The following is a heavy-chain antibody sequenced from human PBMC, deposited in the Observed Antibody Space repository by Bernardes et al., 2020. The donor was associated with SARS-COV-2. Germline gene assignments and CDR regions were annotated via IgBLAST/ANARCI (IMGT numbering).Heavy chain of an antibody. CDR3: ARGTFGSGSYYGDS. Sequence: GGSLRLSCAASGFNFSLYSMNWVRQAPGKGLDWVSYISSSSTTIYYADSVKGRFTISRDNAKNSLYLQMNSLRAEDTAVYYCARGTFGSGSYYGDSWGQGILVTVSS. V-gene: IGHV3-48*01. J-gene: IGHJ4*02. CDR2: ISSSSTTI. CDR1: GFNFSLYS. D-gene: IGHD3-10*01.